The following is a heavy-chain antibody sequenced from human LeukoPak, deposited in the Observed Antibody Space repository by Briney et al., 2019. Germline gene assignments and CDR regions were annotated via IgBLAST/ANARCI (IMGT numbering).Heavy chain of an antibody. D-gene: IGHD6-13*01. CDR3: ARTRGGGSWYYFDY. Sequence: SGPTLVNPTKTLTLTCNFSGLSLSTSGMRVSWIRHPPGKALEWLARIDLDDDKFYSTSLKTRLTISKDTSKNQVVLTMANMDPVDTATYYCARTRGGGSWYYFDYWGQGTLVTVSS. CDR1: GLSLSTSGMR. J-gene: IGHJ4*02. V-gene: IGHV2-70*04. CDR2: IDLDDDK.